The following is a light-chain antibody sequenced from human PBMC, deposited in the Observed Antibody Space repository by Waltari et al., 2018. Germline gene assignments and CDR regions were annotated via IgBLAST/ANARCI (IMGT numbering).Light chain of an antibody. V-gene: IGKV3-11*01. CDR3: QQTSSWPLT. J-gene: IGKJ4*01. Sequence: EIVLTQSPATLSLSPGQRATLSCRASQSVSINLGWYQQKLGQSPRLLIYDTSNRATGIPDRFSASGFGTDFTLTISSLEPEDFAVYFCQQTSSWPLTFGGGTKVEIK. CDR2: DTS. CDR1: QSVSIN.